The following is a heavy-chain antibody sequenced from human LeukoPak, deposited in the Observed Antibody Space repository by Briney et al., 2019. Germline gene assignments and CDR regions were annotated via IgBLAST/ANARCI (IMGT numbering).Heavy chain of an antibody. J-gene: IGHJ6*03. CDR2: ISGSGGST. V-gene: IGHV3-23*01. CDR3: AKDREVGAPWVYYYYMDV. Sequence: GGSLRLSCAASGFTFSSYAMSWVRQAPGKGLEWVSAISGSGGSTYYADSVKGRFTISRDNSKNTLYLQMNSLRAEDTAVYYCAKDREVGAPWVYYYYMDVWGKGTTVTVSS. D-gene: IGHD1-26*01. CDR1: GFTFSSYA.